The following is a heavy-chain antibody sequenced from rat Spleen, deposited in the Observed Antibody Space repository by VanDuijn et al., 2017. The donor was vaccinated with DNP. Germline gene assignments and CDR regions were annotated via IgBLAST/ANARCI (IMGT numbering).Heavy chain of an antibody. D-gene: IGHD1-4*01. V-gene: IGHV5-58*01. CDR3: TTGTY. J-gene: IGHJ2*01. CDR2: INTDGGST. Sequence: EVQLVETGGGLVQPGRSLKLSCLASGFTFSTYWMFWIRQAPGKGLEWVASINTDGGSTDYLDSVKGRFTISRDNAGNTVYLQMDSLRSEDTATYYCTTGTYWGQGVMVTVSS. CDR1: GFTFSTYW.